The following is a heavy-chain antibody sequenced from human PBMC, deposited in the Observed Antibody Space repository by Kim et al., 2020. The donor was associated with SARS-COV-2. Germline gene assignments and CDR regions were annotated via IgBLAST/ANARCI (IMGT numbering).Heavy chain of an antibody. J-gene: IGHJ6*02. Sequence: NTKYSQKFQGRVTITRDTSASTAYMELSSLRSEDTAVYYCARAEGYGMDVWGQGTTVTVSS. CDR3: ARAEGYGMDV. V-gene: IGHV1-3*01. CDR2: NT.